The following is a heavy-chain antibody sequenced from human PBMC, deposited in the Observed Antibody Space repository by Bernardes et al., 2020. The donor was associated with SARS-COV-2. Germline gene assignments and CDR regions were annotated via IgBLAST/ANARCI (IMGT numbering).Heavy chain of an antibody. CDR2: INPNSGGT. D-gene: IGHD6-19*01. Sequence: ASMKVSCKASGYSFTDFYMHWVRQAPGQGLEWMGWINPNSGGTKYAQKFQGRVTMTRDTSIGTVFMELSGLRSDDTAVYYCARVLGSGWTTRFDYWGQGTLVTVSS. CDR3: ARVLGSGWTTRFDY. J-gene: IGHJ4*02. CDR1: GYSFTDFY. V-gene: IGHV1-2*02.